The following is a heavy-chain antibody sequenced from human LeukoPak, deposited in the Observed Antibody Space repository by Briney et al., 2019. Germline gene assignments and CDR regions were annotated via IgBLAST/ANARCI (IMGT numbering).Heavy chain of an antibody. CDR3: ARAGGFFSPFGY. CDR1: GGSVSSGSYY. Sequence: PSETLSLTCTVSGGSVSSGSYYWSWIRQPPGKGLEWIAYISYSGSTSYNPSLKSRVTISVDTSKNQFSLKLTSVTAADTAVYYCARAGGFFSPFGYWGQGTLVTVSS. V-gene: IGHV4-61*01. CDR2: ISYSGST. J-gene: IGHJ4*02. D-gene: IGHD3-3*01.